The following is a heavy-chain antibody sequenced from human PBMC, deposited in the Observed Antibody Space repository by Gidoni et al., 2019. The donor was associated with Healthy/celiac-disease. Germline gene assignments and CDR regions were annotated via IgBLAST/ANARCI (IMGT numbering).Heavy chain of an antibody. CDR1: GFTVSSIY. J-gene: IGHJ4*02. Sequence: VQLVVCGGGFVQPGGSLILSCAASGFTVSSIYMSCVRQAPGKGLEWVSVIYSGGSTYYADSVKGRFTISRHNSKNTLYLQMNSLRAEDTAVYYCARHNWNDATFDYWGQGTLVTVSS. D-gene: IGHD1-20*01. CDR3: ARHNWNDATFDY. CDR2: IYSGGST. V-gene: IGHV3-53*04.